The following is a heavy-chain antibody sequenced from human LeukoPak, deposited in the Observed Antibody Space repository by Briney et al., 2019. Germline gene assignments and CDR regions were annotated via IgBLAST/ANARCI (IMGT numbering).Heavy chain of an antibody. CDR1: GGTFSSYA. J-gene: IGHJ2*01. Sequence: SVKVSCKASGGTFSSYAISWVRQAPGQGLEWKGGIIPIFGTANYAQKFQGRVTITTDESTSTAYMELSGLSSEDTAVYYCARDEAVAGYFDLWGRGTLVTVSS. CDR2: IIPIFGTA. D-gene: IGHD6-19*01. V-gene: IGHV1-69*05. CDR3: ARDEAVAGYFDL.